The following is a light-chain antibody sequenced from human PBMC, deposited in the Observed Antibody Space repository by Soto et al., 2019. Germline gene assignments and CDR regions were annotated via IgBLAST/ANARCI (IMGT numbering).Light chain of an antibody. CDR3: QQYTNWPWT. Sequence: EIEMNQYTATLSLSPGGSRTRWCRASQSISDTLAWYQQKPGQAPRLLIHGASTRATGFPARFSGSGTGTDFTLTISSLQSEDFAVYYRQQYTNWPWTFGQGTKVDIK. V-gene: IGKV3-15*01. CDR2: GAS. J-gene: IGKJ1*01. CDR1: QSISDT.